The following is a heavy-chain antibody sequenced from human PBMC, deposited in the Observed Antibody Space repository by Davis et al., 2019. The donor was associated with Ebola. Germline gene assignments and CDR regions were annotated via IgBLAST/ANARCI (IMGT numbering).Heavy chain of an antibody. V-gene: IGHV3-74*01. Sequence: GESLKISCAASGFTFSSYDMNWVRQAPGRGLVWVARVTGDGNTFYADSVKDRVTISRDNAKSTLYLQMSSLRVEDTAVYYCARGVNRACFDDWGQGTLVTVSS. CDR2: VTGDGNT. CDR3: ARGVNRACFDD. D-gene: IGHD3-10*01. CDR1: GFTFSSYD. J-gene: IGHJ4*02.